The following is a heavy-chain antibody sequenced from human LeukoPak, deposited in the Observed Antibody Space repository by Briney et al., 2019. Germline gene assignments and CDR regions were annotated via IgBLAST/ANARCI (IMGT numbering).Heavy chain of an antibody. Sequence: SETLSLTYIVSGGSISSSSYYWGWIRQPPGKGLEWIGSIYYSGSTYYNPSLKSRVTMSVDTSKNQFSLKLTSLTAADTAVYYCARESGLWPKYNYGMDVWGQGTTVTVSS. J-gene: IGHJ6*02. CDR2: IYYSGST. D-gene: IGHD5-18*01. V-gene: IGHV4-39*07. CDR1: GGSISSSSYY. CDR3: ARESGLWPKYNYGMDV.